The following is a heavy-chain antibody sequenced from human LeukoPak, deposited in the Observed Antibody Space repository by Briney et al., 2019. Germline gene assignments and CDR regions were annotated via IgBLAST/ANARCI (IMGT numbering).Heavy chain of an antibody. J-gene: IGHJ2*01. D-gene: IGHD2-15*01. CDR3: ARDGLAAATLHWCFDL. Sequence: GGSLRLSCAASGFTFGLYSMTWVRQAPGKGLEWVSLIDSNSNFMNYADSVKGRFTISRDNAKKSLYLQMNSLRAEGTAVYYCARDGLAAATLHWCFDLWGRGTLVTVSS. V-gene: IGHV3-21*01. CDR2: IDSNSNFM. CDR1: GFTFGLYS.